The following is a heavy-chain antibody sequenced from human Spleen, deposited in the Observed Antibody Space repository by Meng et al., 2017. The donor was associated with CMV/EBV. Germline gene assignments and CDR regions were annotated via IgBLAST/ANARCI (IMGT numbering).Heavy chain of an antibody. Sequence: GGSLRLSCAASGFTFSDYYMSWIRQAPGKGLEWVSYISSSGSTIYYADSVKGRFTISRDNSKNTLYLQMNSLRAEGTAVYYCAREYRYYDILTGYWPPYYYYGMDVWGQGTTVTVSS. CDR3: AREYRYYDILTGYWPPYYYYGMDV. J-gene: IGHJ6*02. CDR1: GFTFSDYY. V-gene: IGHV3-11*04. D-gene: IGHD3-9*01. CDR2: ISSSGSTI.